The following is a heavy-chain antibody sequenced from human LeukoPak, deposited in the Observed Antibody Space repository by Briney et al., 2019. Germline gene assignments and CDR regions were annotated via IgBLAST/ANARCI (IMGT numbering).Heavy chain of an antibody. D-gene: IGHD3-10*01. CDR3: ARVYSANGYGSGYYDY. V-gene: IGHV3-21*01. CDR2: ITSTSNHI. J-gene: IGHJ4*02. CDR1: GFTFSTYD. Sequence: GGSLRLSCVASGFTFSTYDMNWVRQAPGKGLEWVSAITSTSNHINYADSVKGRFTISRDSANNSLYLQMSSLRAEDTAVYYCARVYSANGYGSGYYDYWGQGTLVTVSS.